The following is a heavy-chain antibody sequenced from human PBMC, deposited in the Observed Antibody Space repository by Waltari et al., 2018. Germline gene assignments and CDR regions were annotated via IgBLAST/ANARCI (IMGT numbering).Heavy chain of an antibody. D-gene: IGHD1-20*01. CDR2: IIPILGIA. Sequence: QVQLVQSGAEVKKPGSSVKVSCKASGGTFRRYAISWVRQAPGQGLEWMGRIIPILGIANYAQKFQGRVTITADKSTSTAYMELSSLRSEDTAVYYCAREVTGTTPFDYWGQGTLVTVSS. V-gene: IGHV1-69*09. CDR1: GGTFRRYA. J-gene: IGHJ4*02. CDR3: AREVTGTTPFDY.